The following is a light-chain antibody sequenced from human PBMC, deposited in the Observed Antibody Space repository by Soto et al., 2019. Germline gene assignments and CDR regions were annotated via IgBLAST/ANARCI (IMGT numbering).Light chain of an antibody. CDR1: TGPVTSGHW. Sequence: QTVVTQEPSLTVSPGGTVTLTCDSSTGPVTSGHWPYWLQQKPGQAPRTLIYDTSKKHSWTPALFSGSLLGGKAALTLSGAQPEDEADYYCFLSYSGARPVVFGGGTQLTVL. CDR2: DTS. V-gene: IGLV7-46*01. CDR3: FLSYSGARPVV. J-gene: IGLJ2*01.